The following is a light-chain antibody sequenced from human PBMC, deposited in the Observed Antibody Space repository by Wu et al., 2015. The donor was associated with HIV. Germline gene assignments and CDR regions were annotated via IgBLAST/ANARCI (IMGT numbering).Light chain of an antibody. V-gene: IGKV3-20*01. CDR3: QLYGGSPPWT. J-gene: IGKJ1*01. CDR1: QTVSSSY. Sequence: EIVLTQSPGTLSLSPGERATLSCRASQTVSSSYLAWYQQKLGQAPRLLIYGASSRATGVPDRFSGSGSGTDFTLTISRLEPEDFAVYYCQLYGGSPPWTFGHGTKVEI. CDR2: GAS.